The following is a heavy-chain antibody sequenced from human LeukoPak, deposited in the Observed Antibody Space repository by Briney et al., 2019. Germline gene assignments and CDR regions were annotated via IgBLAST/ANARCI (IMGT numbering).Heavy chain of an antibody. CDR1: GFTFSSYA. CDR3: AGGTDFWSGYSFDS. J-gene: IGHJ4*02. Sequence: PGGSLRLSCAASGFTFSSYAMSWVRQAPGKGLEWVSAISGSGGSTYYADSVKGRFTISRDNSKNTLYLQMNSLRAEDTAVYYCAGGTDFWSGYSFDSWGQGTLVTVSS. D-gene: IGHD3-3*01. CDR2: ISGSGGST. V-gene: IGHV3-23*01.